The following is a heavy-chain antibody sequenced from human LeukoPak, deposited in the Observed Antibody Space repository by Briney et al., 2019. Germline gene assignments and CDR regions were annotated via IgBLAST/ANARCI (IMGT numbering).Heavy chain of an antibody. CDR2: IKQGGSEK. D-gene: IGHD3-3*01. CDR1: GFTFSSYW. CDR3: ARPNYDFWSGRGSFDY. J-gene: IGHJ4*02. Sequence: GGSLRLSCAASGFTFSSYWMSWVRQAPGMGLEWVANIKQGGSEKYYVDSVKSRFTISRDNAKNSLYLQMNSLRAEDTAVYYCARPNYDFWSGRGSFDYWGQGTRVTVSS. V-gene: IGHV3-7*01.